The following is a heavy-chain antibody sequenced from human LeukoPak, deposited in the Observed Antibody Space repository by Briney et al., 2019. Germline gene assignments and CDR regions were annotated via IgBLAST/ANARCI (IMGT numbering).Heavy chain of an antibody. V-gene: IGHV3-30*04. Sequence: GGPLRLPCAASGFTFSSYAMHWLRQAPGKGLEWVADISYDGSNKYYADSVKGRFTISRDNSKNTLYLQMNSLRAEDTAVYYCARDRVSVGTVTTPGYWGQGTLVTVSS. CDR2: ISYDGSNK. J-gene: IGHJ4*02. D-gene: IGHD4-17*01. CDR3: ARDRVSVGTVTTPGY. CDR1: GFTFSSYA.